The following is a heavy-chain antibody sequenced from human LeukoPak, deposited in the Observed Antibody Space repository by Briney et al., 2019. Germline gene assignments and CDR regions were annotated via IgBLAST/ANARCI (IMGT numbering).Heavy chain of an antibody. Sequence: SETLSLTCTVSGGSISSYYWSWIRQPPGKGLELIGYFYYNENTNYNPSLKSRVTISVDTSKNQFSLKLSSVTAADTAVYYCARHLDYGGNSGYFDYWGQGTLVTVSS. CDR3: ARHLDYGGNSGYFDY. J-gene: IGHJ4*02. CDR1: GGSISSYY. V-gene: IGHV4-59*08. D-gene: IGHD4-23*01. CDR2: FYYNENT.